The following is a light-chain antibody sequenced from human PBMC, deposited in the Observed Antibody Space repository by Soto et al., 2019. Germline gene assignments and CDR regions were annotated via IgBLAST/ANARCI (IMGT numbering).Light chain of an antibody. CDR1: SSNIGSNY. CDR3: SSYTSSSIYV. J-gene: IGLJ1*01. Sequence: QSVLTQPPSASGAPGQRVTISCSGSSSNIGSNYVYWYQQLPGTAPKLLIYRNYQRPSGVPDRFSGSKSGTSASLAISGLRAEDEADYYCSSYTSSSIYVFGTGTKLTVL. CDR2: RNY. V-gene: IGLV1-47*01.